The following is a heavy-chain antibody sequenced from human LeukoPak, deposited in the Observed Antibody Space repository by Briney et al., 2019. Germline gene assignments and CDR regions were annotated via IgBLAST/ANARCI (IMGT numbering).Heavy chain of an antibody. CDR1: GFTFSNYW. CDR2: IKEDGSDK. CDR3: TRGSSNACDI. Sequence: GGSLRLSYTASGFTFSNYWMNWVRQAPGKGLQWVGNIKEDGSDKYYVDSVKGRFTISRDNAKNSLYLQMNSLRAEDTAVYYCTRGSSNACDIWGQGTMVAVSS. V-gene: IGHV3-7*05. D-gene: IGHD3-10*01. J-gene: IGHJ3*02.